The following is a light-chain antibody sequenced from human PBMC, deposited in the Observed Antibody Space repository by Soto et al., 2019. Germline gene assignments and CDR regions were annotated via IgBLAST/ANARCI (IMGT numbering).Light chain of an antibody. CDR2: AAS. CDR1: RDVGSD. Sequence: TQMTQSPLSLSASVGEKIIITXXXXRDVGSDVSWYQQKPGQAPKLVIYAASNLYTGVPSRFSGRRSGTEFTLTISSLQPEDFASYYCLQDYGDSWTFGQGTKVEIE. CDR3: LQDYGDSWT. J-gene: IGKJ1*01. V-gene: IGKV1-6*01.